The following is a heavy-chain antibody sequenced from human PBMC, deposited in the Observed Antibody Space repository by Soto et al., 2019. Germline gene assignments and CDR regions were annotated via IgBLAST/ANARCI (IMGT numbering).Heavy chain of an antibody. V-gene: IGHV4-34*01. CDR2: INHSGST. D-gene: IGHD6-13*01. Sequence: PSETLSLTCAVYGGSFSGYYWRWIRQPPGKGLEWIGEINHSGSTNYNPSLKSRVTISVDTSKNQFSLKLSSVTAADTAVYYCARGIQVAAATDPPTLNWFDPWGQGTLVTVSS. CDR3: ARGIQVAAATDPPTLNWFDP. CDR1: GGSFSGYY. J-gene: IGHJ5*02.